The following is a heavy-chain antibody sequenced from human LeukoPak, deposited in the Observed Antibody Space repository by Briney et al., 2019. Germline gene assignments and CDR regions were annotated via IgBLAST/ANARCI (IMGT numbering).Heavy chain of an antibody. Sequence: PRGSLTLSCAATGFTFSSYPMHSLRQSPGRGLGWEAVISYEGSNKYYADSVKGRFTISRDNSKNTLYLQMNSLRAEDTAVYYCASGGPTVTTARYYHGMDVWGQGTTVTVSS. CDR3: ASGGPTVTTARYYHGMDV. CDR1: GFTFSSYP. V-gene: IGHV3-30*01. CDR2: ISYEGSNK. J-gene: IGHJ6*02. D-gene: IGHD4-17*01.